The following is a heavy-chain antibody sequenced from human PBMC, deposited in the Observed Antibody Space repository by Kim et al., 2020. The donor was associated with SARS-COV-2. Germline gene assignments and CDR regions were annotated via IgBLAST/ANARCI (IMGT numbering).Heavy chain of an antibody. CDR3: AKGERSNWSFFGY. D-gene: IGHD6-13*01. J-gene: IGHJ4*02. Sequence: DSVKGRFAISRDSSQKTLYLKMKRLRAEDTALYYCAKGERSNWSFFGYWGQGTLVTVSS. V-gene: IGHV3-23*01.